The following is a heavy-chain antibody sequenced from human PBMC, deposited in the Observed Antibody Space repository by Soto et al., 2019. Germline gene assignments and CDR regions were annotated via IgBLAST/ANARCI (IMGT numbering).Heavy chain of an antibody. CDR3: ARHLTMVRGVIYYMDV. CDR2: INAGSGNT. Sequence: QVQLVQSGAEVKKPGASVKVSCKASGYTFTSYAMHWVRQAPGQRLEWMGWINAGSGNTKYSQKFQGRVAITRDTSASTAYMELSSLRSEDTAIYYCARHLTMVRGVIYYMDVWGKGTTVTVAS. V-gene: IGHV1-3*01. J-gene: IGHJ6*03. D-gene: IGHD3-10*01. CDR1: GYTFTSYA.